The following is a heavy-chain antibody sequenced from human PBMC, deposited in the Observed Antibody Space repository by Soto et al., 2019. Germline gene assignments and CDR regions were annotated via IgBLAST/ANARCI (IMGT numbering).Heavy chain of an antibody. V-gene: IGHV1-3*01. CDR1: AYTFTSYA. CDR3: ARDIVVVVAANSVSGWFDP. D-gene: IGHD2-15*01. Sequence: SVKVSCKASAYTFTSYAMHWVRQAPGQRLEWMGWINAGNGNTKYSQRFQGRVTITRDTSASTAYMELSSLRSEDTAVYYCARDIVVVVAANSVSGWFDPWGQGTLVTVSS. CDR2: INAGNGNT. J-gene: IGHJ5*02.